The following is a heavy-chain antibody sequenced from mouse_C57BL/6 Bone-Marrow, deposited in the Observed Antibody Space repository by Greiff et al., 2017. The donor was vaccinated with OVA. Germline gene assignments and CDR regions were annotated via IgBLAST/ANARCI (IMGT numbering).Heavy chain of an antibody. CDR2: IYPGNSDT. CDR3: SYYGSSPPYAMDY. J-gene: IGHJ4*01. V-gene: IGHV1-5*01. CDR1: GYTFTSYW. D-gene: IGHD1-1*01. Sequence: DVKLQESGTVLARPGASVKMSCKTSGYTFTSYWMHWVKQRPGQGLEWIGAIYPGNSDTSYNQKFKGKAKLTAVTSASTAYMELSSLTNEDSAVYYCSYYGSSPPYAMDYWGQGTSVTVSS.